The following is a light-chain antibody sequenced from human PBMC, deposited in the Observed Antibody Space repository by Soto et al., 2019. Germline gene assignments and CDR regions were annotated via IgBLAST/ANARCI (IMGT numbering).Light chain of an antibody. CDR3: QQCNNWPPT. CDR1: QSISSY. V-gene: IGKV3-11*01. J-gene: IGKJ4*01. Sequence: EIVLTQSPATLSLSPGERATLSCRAGQSISSYLAWYQQKPGQAPRLLIYDASNRATGIPARFSGGGTGTEFTLTISSLQPEDFAVYYCQQCNNWPPTFGGGNKVEIK. CDR2: DAS.